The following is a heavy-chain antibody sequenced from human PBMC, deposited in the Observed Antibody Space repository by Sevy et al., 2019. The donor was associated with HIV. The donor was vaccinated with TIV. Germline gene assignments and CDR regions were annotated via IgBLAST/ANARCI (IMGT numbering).Heavy chain of an antibody. D-gene: IGHD5-18*01. CDR1: GFTFSSYG. Sequence: GGSVRLSCAASGFTFSSYGMHWVRQAPGKGLEWVAVIWYDGSNKYYADSVKGRFTISRDNSKNTLYLQMNSLRAEDTAVYYCARDKYIRLWYHTFDYWGQGTLVTVSS. CDR3: ARDKYIRLWYHTFDY. J-gene: IGHJ4*02. CDR2: IWYDGSNK. V-gene: IGHV3-33*01.